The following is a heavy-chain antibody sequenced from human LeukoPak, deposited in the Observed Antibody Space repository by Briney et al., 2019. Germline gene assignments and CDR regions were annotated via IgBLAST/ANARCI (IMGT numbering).Heavy chain of an antibody. D-gene: IGHD2-2*01. CDR3: ARVREDIVVVPAAVSFDY. CDR1: GGSISTYY. CDR2: IYYSGST. J-gene: IGHJ4*02. V-gene: IGHV4-59*01. Sequence: SETLSLTCTVSGGSISTYYWSWIRQPPGKGLEWIGYIYYSGSTNYNPSLKSRVTISVDTSKNQLPLKLSSVTAADTAVYYCARVREDIVVVPAAVSFDYWGQGTLVTVSS.